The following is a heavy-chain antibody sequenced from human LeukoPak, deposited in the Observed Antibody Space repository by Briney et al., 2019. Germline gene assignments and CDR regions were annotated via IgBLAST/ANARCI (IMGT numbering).Heavy chain of an antibody. D-gene: IGHD6-19*01. J-gene: IGHJ4*02. Sequence: GGSLRLSCTASGFTFSSYAMSWVRQAPGKGLEWVSAISGGGGTTYYADSAKGRFTISRANSKNTLSLQMYSLRAEDTALYYCAKADGSAWYRGDYWGQGTLVTVSS. CDR2: ISGGGGTT. CDR3: AKADGSAWYRGDY. CDR1: GFTFSSYA. V-gene: IGHV3-23*01.